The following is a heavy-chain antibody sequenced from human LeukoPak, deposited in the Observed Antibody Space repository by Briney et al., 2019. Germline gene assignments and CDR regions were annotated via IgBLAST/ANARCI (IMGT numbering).Heavy chain of an antibody. CDR3: ARAEVDYGGNSPFGY. CDR2: IYHSGST. J-gene: IGHJ4*02. V-gene: IGHV4-4*02. Sequence: PSETLSLTCAVSGGSISSSNWWSWVRQPPGKGLEWIGEIYHSGSTNYNPSLKSRVTISVDKSKNQFSLKLSSVTAADTAVYYCARAEVDYGGNSPFGYWGQGTLVTVSS. D-gene: IGHD4-23*01. CDR1: GGSISSSNW.